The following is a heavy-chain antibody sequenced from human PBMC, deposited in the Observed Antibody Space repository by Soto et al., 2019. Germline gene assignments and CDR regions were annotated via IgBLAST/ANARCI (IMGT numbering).Heavy chain of an antibody. J-gene: IGHJ4*02. CDR1: GYTFTNYY. CDR3: ARVDNDY. V-gene: IGHV1-46*01. Sequence: QVQLVQSGAEVKKPGDSVKVSCKASGYTFTNYYVQWVRQAPGQGLEWMGVIPPDGGHTTYSQKFQARVTMTRDTFASTIYMELSSMRSEDTAVYSCARVDNDYWGQGTLVTVSS. CDR2: IPPDGGHT.